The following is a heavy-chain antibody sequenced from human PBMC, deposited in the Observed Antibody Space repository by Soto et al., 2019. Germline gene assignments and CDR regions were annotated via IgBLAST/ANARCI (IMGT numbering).Heavy chain of an antibody. V-gene: IGHV1-8*01. CDR2: MNPNSGNT. D-gene: IGHD3-9*01. Sequence: QVQLGQSGAEVKKPGASVKVSCKASGYTFTSYDINWVRQATGQGLEWMGWMNPNSGNTGYAQKFPGRVTMTRNTSISTAYMELSSLRSEDTAVYDCARGYFDWLLYLWRVMDVWGKGTTVTVAA. CDR3: ARGYFDWLLYLWRVMDV. CDR1: GYTFTSYD. J-gene: IGHJ6*04.